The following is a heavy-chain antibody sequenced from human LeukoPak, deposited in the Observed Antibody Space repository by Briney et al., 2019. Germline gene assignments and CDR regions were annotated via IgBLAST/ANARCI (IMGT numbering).Heavy chain of an antibody. J-gene: IGHJ4*02. CDR2: IIPIFGTA. V-gene: IGHV1-69*01. CDR3: ARVTPDYDSSGYLWYFDY. D-gene: IGHD3-22*01. CDR1: GGTFSSYA. Sequence: GSSVKVSCKASGGTFSSYAISWVRQAPGQGLEWMGGIIPIFGTANYAQKFQGRVTITADESTSTAYMELSSLRSEDTAVYYCARVTPDYDSSGYLWYFDYWGQGTLVTVSS.